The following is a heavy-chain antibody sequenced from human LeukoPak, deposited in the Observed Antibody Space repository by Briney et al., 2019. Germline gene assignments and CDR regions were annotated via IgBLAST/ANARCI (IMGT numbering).Heavy chain of an antibody. V-gene: IGHV3-21*04. CDR3: ARGAFFTWRQLGYYFDY. D-gene: IGHD5-18*01. J-gene: IGHJ4*02. CDR1: GITFSNYN. Sequence: KPGGSLRLSCAAPGITFSNYNMNWVRQAPGKGLEWISSITSSSSYTYYADSVKGRFTISRDSSKNTLYLQMNSLRAEDTAVYYCARGAFFTWRQLGYYFDYWGQGTLVTVSS. CDR2: ITSSSSYT.